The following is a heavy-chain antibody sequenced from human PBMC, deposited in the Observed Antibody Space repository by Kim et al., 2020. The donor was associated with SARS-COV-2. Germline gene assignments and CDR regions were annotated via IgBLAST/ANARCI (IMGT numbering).Heavy chain of an antibody. CDR1: GFTFSSYA. D-gene: IGHD4-4*01. CDR2: ITSSSRFI. Sequence: GGSLRLSCAASGFTFSSYAMTWVRQAPGRGLEWVSSITSSSRFIYYADSVKGRSTISRDNAKNSLFLQLNSLRAEDTAVYFCARDDDYSDSLDGMDVWGQGTTVTVSS. J-gene: IGHJ6*02. V-gene: IGHV3-21*01. CDR3: ARDDDYSDSLDGMDV.